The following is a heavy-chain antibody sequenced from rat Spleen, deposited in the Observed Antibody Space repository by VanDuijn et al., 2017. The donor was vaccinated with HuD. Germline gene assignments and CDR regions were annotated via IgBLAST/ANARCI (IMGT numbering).Heavy chain of an antibody. D-gene: IGHD4-3*01. V-gene: IGHV3-1*01. CDR1: GYSITSNY. J-gene: IGHJ3*01. CDR3: ASAVRGTDWFAY. CDR2: ISYSGTT. Sequence: EVQLQESGPGLVKPSQSLSLTCSVTGYSITSNYWGWIRKLAGNKMEWMGYISYSGTTGYNPALKSRISITSDTSKNQFFLQLNSITADDTATYYCASAVRGTDWFAYWGQGTLVTVSS.